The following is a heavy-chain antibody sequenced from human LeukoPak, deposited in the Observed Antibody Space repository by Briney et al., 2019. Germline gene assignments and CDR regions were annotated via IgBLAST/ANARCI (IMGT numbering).Heavy chain of an antibody. Sequence: GGPLRLSCAASGFTFSSYWMHWVRQGPGRGLVWVSRVNIDGGTTNYADSVKGRFTISRDNAKNTLYLQMNSLRAEDTAVYYCARDHGDYYYDYWGQGTLVAVSS. CDR2: VNIDGGTT. V-gene: IGHV3-74*01. J-gene: IGHJ4*02. CDR3: ARDHGDYYYDY. D-gene: IGHD4-17*01. CDR1: GFTFSSYW.